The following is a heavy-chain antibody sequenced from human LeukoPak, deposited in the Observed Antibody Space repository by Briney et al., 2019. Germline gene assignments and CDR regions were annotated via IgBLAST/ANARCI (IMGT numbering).Heavy chain of an antibody. J-gene: IGHJ4*02. CDR3: ARDGGYYDSSGYYGILAY. D-gene: IGHD3-22*01. V-gene: IGHV1-46*01. CDR1: GYTFTSYY. CDR2: INPSGGST. Sequence: GASVKVSCTASGYTFTSYYMHWVRQAPGQGLEWMGIINPSGGSTSYAQKFQGRVTMTRDTSTSTVYMELSSLRSEDTAVYYCARDGGYYDSSGYYGILAYWGQGTLVTVSS.